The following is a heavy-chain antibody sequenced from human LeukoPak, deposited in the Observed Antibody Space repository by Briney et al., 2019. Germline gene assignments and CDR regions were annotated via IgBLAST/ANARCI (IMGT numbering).Heavy chain of an antibody. D-gene: IGHD3-3*01. CDR3: AKDIGRFLEWLGFDP. J-gene: IGHJ5*02. CDR2: ISYDGSNK. V-gene: IGHV3-30-3*01. CDR1: GFTFSSYA. Sequence: PGGSLRLSCAASGFTFSSYAMHWVRQAPGKGLEWVAVISYDGSNKYYADSVKGRFTISRDNSKNTLYLQMNSLRAEDTALYYCAKDIGRFLEWLGFDPWGQGTLVTVSS.